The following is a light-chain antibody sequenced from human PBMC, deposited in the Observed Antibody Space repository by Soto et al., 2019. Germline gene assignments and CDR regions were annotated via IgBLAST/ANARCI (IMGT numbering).Light chain of an antibody. J-gene: IGLJ2*01. CDR1: SSDVGGYNY. Sequence: QSALTQPPSASGSPGQSVTISCTGTSSDVGGYNYVSWYQQHPGKAPKLMIYEVSKRPSGVADRFSGSKSGNTASLTVSGLQAEDEADYYCSSYAGSNNFVVFGGGTKLTVL. CDR3: SSYAGSNNFVV. CDR2: EVS. V-gene: IGLV2-8*01.